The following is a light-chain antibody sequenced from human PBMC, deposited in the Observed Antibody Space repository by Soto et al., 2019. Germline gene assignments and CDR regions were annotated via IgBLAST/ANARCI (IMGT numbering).Light chain of an antibody. V-gene: IGKV3-15*01. CDR1: QSVSGD. CDR3: QQYDHWPIT. J-gene: IGKJ3*01. Sequence: EIVMTQSPATLSVSPGERATRSCRASQSVSGDLAWYQQKPGQAPRLLIYGASTRATGLPARFSGSGSGTEFTLIISSLQSEDFALYYCQQYDHWPITFGPGTKVDIK. CDR2: GAS.